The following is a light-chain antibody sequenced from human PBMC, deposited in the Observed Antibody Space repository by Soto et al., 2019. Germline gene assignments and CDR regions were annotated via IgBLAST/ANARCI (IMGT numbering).Light chain of an antibody. J-gene: IGKJ1*01. CDR2: GAS. V-gene: IGKV3D-15*01. CDR1: QSVSSY. Sequence: EIVLTQSPGTLSLSPGERATLSCRASQSVSSYLAWYQQKPGQAPRLLIYGASSRATGIPDRFSGSGSGTDFTLTISSLQSEDFAVYYCQQYNNWPPWTFGQGTKVDIK. CDR3: QQYNNWPPWT.